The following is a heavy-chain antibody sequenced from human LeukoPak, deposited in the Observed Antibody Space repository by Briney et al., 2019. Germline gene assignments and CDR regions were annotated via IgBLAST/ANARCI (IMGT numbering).Heavy chain of an antibody. D-gene: IGHD6-13*01. V-gene: IGHV3-48*03. J-gene: IGHJ4*02. CDR3: ARDNFRAAAALRPEAIDY. CDR1: GFTFSNYE. CDR2: LSSSGSSI. Sequence: GGSLRLSSAASGFTFSNYEMNWGRQAPGKGLGRVSYLSSSGSSIYYADSVKGRFTISRDNAKNSLYLQMNRLRAEDTAVYYCARDNFRAAAALRPEAIDYWGQGTLVTVSS.